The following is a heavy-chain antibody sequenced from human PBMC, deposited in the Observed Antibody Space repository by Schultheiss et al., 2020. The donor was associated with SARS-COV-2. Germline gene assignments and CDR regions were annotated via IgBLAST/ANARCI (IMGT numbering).Heavy chain of an antibody. CDR2: IWYDGSNK. CDR3: ARDGDIIGYCSSTSCYHYYMDV. V-gene: IGHV3-33*08. J-gene: IGHJ6*03. D-gene: IGHD2-2*01. Sequence: GGSLRLSCAASGFTFSSYGMHWVRQAPGKGLEWVAVIWYDGSNKYYADSVKGRFTISRDNSKNTLYLQMNSLGAEDTAVYYCARDGDIIGYCSSTSCYHYYMDVWGKGTTVTVSS. CDR1: GFTFSSYG.